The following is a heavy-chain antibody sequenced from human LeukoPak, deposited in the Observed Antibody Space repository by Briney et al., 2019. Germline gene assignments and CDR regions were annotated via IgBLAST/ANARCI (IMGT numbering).Heavy chain of an antibody. J-gene: IGHJ4*02. CDR2: IYYSGST. CDR3: ARNDQVGFKWDSSGWYRVSYFDY. V-gene: IGHV4-39*01. D-gene: IGHD6-19*01. CDR1: GGSISSSSYY. Sequence: SETLSLTCTVSGGSISSSSYYWGWIRQPPGKGLEWIGSIYYSGSTYYNPSLKSRVTISVDTSKNQFSLKLSSVTAADTAVYYCARNDQVGFKWDSSGWYRVSYFDYWGQGTLVTVSS.